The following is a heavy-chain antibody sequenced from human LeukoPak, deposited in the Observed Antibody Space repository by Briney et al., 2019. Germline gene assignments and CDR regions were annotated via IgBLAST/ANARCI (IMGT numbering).Heavy chain of an antibody. J-gene: IGHJ4*02. CDR3: AGDHPNYDY. D-gene: IGHD5-24*01. V-gene: IGHV4-59*01. CDR2: IYYSGST. CDR1: GGSFSCYY. Sequence: SETLSLTCAVSGGSFSCYYWSWIRQPPPTALEWIGYIYYSGSTNYNPSLKSRVTISVDTSKNQFSLKLSSVTAADTAVYYCAGDHPNYDYWGQGTQVTVSS.